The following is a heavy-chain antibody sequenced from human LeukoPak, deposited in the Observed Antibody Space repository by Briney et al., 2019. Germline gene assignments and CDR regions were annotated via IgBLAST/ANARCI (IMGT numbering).Heavy chain of an antibody. CDR2: IYHSGST. Sequence: PSETLSLTCAVSVYSISSGYYWGWIGQPPGKGLEWIGSIYHSGSTYYNPSLKSRVTISVDTSKNQFSLKLSSVTAADTAVYYCARERVGGDYNAFDIWGQGTMVTVSS. CDR1: VYSISSGYY. J-gene: IGHJ3*02. V-gene: IGHV4-38-2*02. CDR3: ARERVGGDYNAFDI. D-gene: IGHD4-17*01.